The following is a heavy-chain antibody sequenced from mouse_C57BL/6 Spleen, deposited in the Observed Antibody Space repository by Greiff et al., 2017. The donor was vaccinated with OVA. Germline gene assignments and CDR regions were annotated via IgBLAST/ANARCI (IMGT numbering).Heavy chain of an antibody. CDR3: ARTYYGNYEHFDY. D-gene: IGHD2-10*01. CDR1: GYAFTNYL. V-gene: IGHV1-54*01. J-gene: IGHJ2*01. Sequence: QVQLKESGAELVRPGTSVKVSCKASGYAFTNYLIEWVKQRPGQGLEWIGVINPGSGGTNYNEKFKGKATLTADKSSSTAYMQLSSLTSEDSAVYFCARTYYGNYEHFDYWGQGTTLTVSS. CDR2: INPGSGGT.